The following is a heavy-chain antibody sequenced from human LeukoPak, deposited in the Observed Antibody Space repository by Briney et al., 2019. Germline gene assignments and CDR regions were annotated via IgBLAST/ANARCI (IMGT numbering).Heavy chain of an antibody. Sequence: SGGSLRLSCAASGFTFSSYEMNWVRQAPGKGLEWVSYISSSGSTIYYADSVKGRFTISRDNAKNSLYLQMNSLRAEDTAVYYCARVRGTTSFDYWGQGTLVTVSS. V-gene: IGHV3-48*03. CDR1: GFTFSSYE. D-gene: IGHD1-7*01. CDR3: ARVRGTTSFDY. J-gene: IGHJ4*02. CDR2: ISSSGSTI.